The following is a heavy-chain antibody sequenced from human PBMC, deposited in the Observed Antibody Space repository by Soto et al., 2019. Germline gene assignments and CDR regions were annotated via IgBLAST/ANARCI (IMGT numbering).Heavy chain of an antibody. CDR2: IKSKTDGGTT. CDR1: GFTFSNAW. D-gene: IGHD3-9*01. CDR3: TTAVFDWLYTFDY. Sequence: PGGSLRLSCAASGFTFSNAWMSWVRQAPGKGLEWVGRIKSKTDGGTTDYAAPVKGRFTISRDDSKNTLYLQMNSLKTEDTAVYYCTTAVFDWLYTFDYWGQGTLVTVSS. V-gene: IGHV3-15*01. J-gene: IGHJ4*02.